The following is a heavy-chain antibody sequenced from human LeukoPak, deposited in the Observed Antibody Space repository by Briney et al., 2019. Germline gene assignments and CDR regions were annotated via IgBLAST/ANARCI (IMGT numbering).Heavy chain of an antibody. V-gene: IGHV3-23*01. CDR3: AKDRLYYDILTGYSPFDY. D-gene: IGHD3-9*01. CDR2: ISGSGGST. CDR1: GFTFSSYN. Sequence: GGSLRLSCAAFGFTFSSYNMNWVRQSPGKGLEWVSAISGSGGSTYYADSVKGRFTISRDNSKNTLYLQMNSLRAEDTAVYYCAKDRLYYDILTGYSPFDYWGQGTLVTVSS. J-gene: IGHJ4*02.